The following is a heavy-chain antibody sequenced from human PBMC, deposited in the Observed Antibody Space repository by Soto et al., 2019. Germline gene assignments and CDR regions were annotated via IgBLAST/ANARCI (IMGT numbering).Heavy chain of an antibody. CDR1: GFTFSSYA. Sequence: PGWSLRHSCAAAGFTFSSYAMSWIRQALGKGLEWVSAISGSGDSPYYADSVKGRFTISRDNAKNTLYPQMNSLRAEDTAVYYCADGSGSYSYYYYGMDVWGQGTTVTVSS. CDR3: ADGSGSYSYYYYGMDV. CDR2: ISGSGDSP. V-gene: IGHV3-23*01. D-gene: IGHD3-10*01. J-gene: IGHJ6*02.